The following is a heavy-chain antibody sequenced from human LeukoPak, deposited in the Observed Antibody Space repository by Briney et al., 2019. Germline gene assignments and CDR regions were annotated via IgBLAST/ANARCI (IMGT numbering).Heavy chain of an antibody. Sequence: GGSLRLSCAASGFTLSNYGMNWVRQAPGKGLEWVSYISSSRSAISYADSVKGRFTISRDNGKNSLYLQMNSLRVDDTAVYYCARGGAARPDYWGQGTLVTVPS. J-gene: IGHJ4*02. D-gene: IGHD6-6*01. CDR1: GFTLSNYG. CDR2: ISSSRSAI. V-gene: IGHV3-48*01. CDR3: ARGGAARPDY.